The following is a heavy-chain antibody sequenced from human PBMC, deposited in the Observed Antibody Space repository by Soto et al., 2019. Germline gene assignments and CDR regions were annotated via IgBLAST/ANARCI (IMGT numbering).Heavy chain of an antibody. Sequence: QVQLMQSGAEVKKPGASVKVSCKASGYTFNYYGYIGVRQAPGQGLEWMGWISAYDGNTHYAQRFQGRVTMTTDTSTTTAYMELRSLRSDDTAVYYCARKGKGAPVDYWGQGTLVTVSS. CDR3: ARKGKGAPVDY. D-gene: IGHD6-13*01. CDR2: ISAYDGNT. J-gene: IGHJ4*02. V-gene: IGHV1-18*01. CDR1: GYTFNYYG.